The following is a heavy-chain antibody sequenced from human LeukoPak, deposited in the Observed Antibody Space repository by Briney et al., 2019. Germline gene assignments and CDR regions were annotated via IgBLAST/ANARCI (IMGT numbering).Heavy chain of an antibody. V-gene: IGHV4-4*02. J-gene: IGHJ5*02. CDR1: GGSISSGKW. CDR3: ARRPIQHNWFDP. CDR2: IPHSGSP. Sequence: PSGTLSLTCGVSGGSISSGKWWSWVRQPPGKGLEWIGEIPHSGSPNYNPSLKSRLTISVDLPKNQFSLKLSSVTAADTAVYYCARRPIQHNWFDPWGQGTLVTVSS.